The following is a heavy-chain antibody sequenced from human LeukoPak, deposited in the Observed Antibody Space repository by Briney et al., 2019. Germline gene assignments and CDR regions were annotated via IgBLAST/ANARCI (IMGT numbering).Heavy chain of an antibody. Sequence: SQTLSLTCAISGDTVSGNTAAGSCGSQSPWRCLEWVGRTHYRSKWYNDYAVSVKSRITINPDTSKNQFSLQLNSVTPEDTAVYYCARDRRQQRLDYGGQGTLVTV. J-gene: IGHJ4*02. CDR2: THYRSKWYN. D-gene: IGHD6-13*01. CDR1: GDTVSGNTAA. CDR3: ARDRRQQRLDY. V-gene: IGHV6-1*01.